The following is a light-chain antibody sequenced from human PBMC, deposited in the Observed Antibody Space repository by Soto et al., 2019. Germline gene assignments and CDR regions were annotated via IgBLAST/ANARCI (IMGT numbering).Light chain of an antibody. Sequence: DIPMTQSPSSLSASVGDRFTITCRASQRIRSYLNWYQQKPGKAPNLLSYAASSLQSGVPSRFSGSGSGTDFTLTISSLQPEDFATYYCHQSYSTPGTFGGGTKVEIK. CDR3: HQSYSTPGT. CDR1: QRIRSY. CDR2: AAS. V-gene: IGKV1-39*01. J-gene: IGKJ4*01.